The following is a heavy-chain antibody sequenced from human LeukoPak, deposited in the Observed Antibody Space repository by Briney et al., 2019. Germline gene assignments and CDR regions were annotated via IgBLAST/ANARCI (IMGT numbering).Heavy chain of an antibody. CDR1: GYSFTSYW. Sequence: GESLKISCKGSGYSFTSYWIGWVRPMPGKGLEWMGIIYPGDSDTRYSPSFRGRVTISADKSISTAYLQWSSLKAADTAMYYCARLDRFLIAVAGYDAFDVWGQGTMVTVSS. CDR3: ARLDRFLIAVAGYDAFDV. CDR2: IYPGDSDT. D-gene: IGHD6-19*01. V-gene: IGHV5-51*01. J-gene: IGHJ3*01.